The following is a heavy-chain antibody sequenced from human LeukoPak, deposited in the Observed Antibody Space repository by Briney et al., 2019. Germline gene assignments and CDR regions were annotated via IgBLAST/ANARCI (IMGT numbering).Heavy chain of an antibody. V-gene: IGHV1-2*02. CDR2: INPNSGGT. D-gene: IGHD3-9*01. CDR3: AREVYYDILTGYSSDAFDI. Sequence: ASVKVSCKASGYTFTGYYMHWVRRAPGQGLEWMGWINPNSGGTNYAQKFQGRVTMTRDTSISTAYMELSRLRSDDTAVYYCAREVYYDILTGYSSDAFDIWGQGTMVTVSS. CDR1: GYTFTGYY. J-gene: IGHJ3*02.